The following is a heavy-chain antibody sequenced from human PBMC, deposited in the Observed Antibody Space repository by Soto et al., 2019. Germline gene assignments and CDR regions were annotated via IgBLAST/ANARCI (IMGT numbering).Heavy chain of an antibody. V-gene: IGHV1-46*03. CDR2: INPSGGST. D-gene: IGHD3-10*01. CDR1: GYSFSFYG. CDR3: ARDGNTMVRGVIYYYYGMDV. J-gene: IGHJ6*02. Sequence: ASVKVSCKASGYSFSFYGINWVRQAPGQGLEWMGIINPSGGSTSYAQKFQGRVTMTRDTSTSTVYMELSSLRSEDTAVYYCARDGNTMVRGVIYYYYGMDVWGQGTTVTVSS.